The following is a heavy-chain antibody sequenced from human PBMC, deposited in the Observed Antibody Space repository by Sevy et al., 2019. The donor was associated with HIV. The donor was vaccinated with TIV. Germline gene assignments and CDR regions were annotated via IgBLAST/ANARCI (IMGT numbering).Heavy chain of an antibody. D-gene: IGHD1-26*01. J-gene: IGHJ6*02. CDR1: GFTFDDYG. V-gene: IGHV3-20*04. Sequence: GGSLRLSCAASGFTFDDYGMSWVRQAPGKGLEWVSGINWNGGSTGYADSVKGRFTISRDNAKNSLYLQMNSLRAEDTALYYCARDMVSGSYYNYYYGMDVWGQRTTVTVSS. CDR2: INWNGGST. CDR3: ARDMVSGSYYNYYYGMDV.